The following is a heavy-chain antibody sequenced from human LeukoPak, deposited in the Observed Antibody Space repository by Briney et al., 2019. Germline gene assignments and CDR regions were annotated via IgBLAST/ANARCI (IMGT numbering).Heavy chain of an antibody. V-gene: IGHV4-34*01. J-gene: IGHJ6*02. Sequence: SETLSLTCAVYGGSFSGYYWSWIRQPPGKGLEWIGEINHSGSTNYNPSLKSRVTISVDTSKNQFSLKLSSVTAADTAVYYYASYEYGMDVWGQGTTVTVSS. CDR3: ASYEYGMDV. D-gene: IGHD3-3*01. CDR1: GGSFSGYY. CDR2: INHSGST.